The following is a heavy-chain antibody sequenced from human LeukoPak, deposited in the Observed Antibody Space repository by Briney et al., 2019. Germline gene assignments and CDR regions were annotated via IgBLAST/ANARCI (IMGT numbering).Heavy chain of an antibody. CDR2: IYSGGNS. V-gene: IGHV4-4*07. CDR3: AREHRDHVGSGYYYGF. CDR1: GDSITNYY. Sequence: PSETLSLTCTVSGDSITNYYWAWIRQPAGKGLEWIGRIYSGGNSDYNPSLRGRVTISLDTSKNQFSLKLSSVTAADTALSFCAREHRDHVGSGYYYGFWGQGKLVTVSS. D-gene: IGHD3-22*01. J-gene: IGHJ4*02.